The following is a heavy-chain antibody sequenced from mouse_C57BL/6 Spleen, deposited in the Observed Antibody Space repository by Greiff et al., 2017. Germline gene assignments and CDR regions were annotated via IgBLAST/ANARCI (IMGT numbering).Heavy chain of an antibody. J-gene: IGHJ2*01. CDR3: ARWGTEYFDC. Sequence: LVESGPELVKPGASVKISCKASGYAFSSSWMNWVKQRPGKGLEWIGRIYPGDGDTNYNGKFKGKATLTADKSSSTPYMQLSSLTSEDSAVYFCARWGTEYFDCWGQGTTLTASS. CDR1: GYAFSSSW. D-gene: IGHD3-3*01. CDR2: IYPGDGDT. V-gene: IGHV1-82*01.